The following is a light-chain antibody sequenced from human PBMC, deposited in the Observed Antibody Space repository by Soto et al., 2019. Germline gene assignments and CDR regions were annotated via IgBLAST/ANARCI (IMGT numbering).Light chain of an antibody. CDR3: HQYENLPT. CDR1: QNITNY. V-gene: IGKV1-33*01. Sequence: DIQMTQSPSSLSAAVGDRGTSTCQASQNITNYLNWYPQKPGRAPKLLIYDASNLEAGVPSRFRGSGSGTDFTFTISRLQPEDIATYYCHQYENLPTFGQGTRREI. J-gene: IGKJ5*01. CDR2: DAS.